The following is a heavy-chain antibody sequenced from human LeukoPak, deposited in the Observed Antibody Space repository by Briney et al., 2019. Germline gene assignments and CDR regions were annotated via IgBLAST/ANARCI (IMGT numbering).Heavy chain of an antibody. CDR3: ARSYSSSWYHNWFDP. Sequence: PSETLSLTCTVSGYSISSGYYWGWIRQPPGKGLEWIGSIYHSGSTYYNPSLKSRATISLDTSKNQFSLKLSSVTAADTAVYYCARSYSSSWYHNWFDPWGQGTLVTVSS. V-gene: IGHV4-38-2*02. CDR1: GYSISSGYY. J-gene: IGHJ5*02. CDR2: IYHSGST. D-gene: IGHD6-13*01.